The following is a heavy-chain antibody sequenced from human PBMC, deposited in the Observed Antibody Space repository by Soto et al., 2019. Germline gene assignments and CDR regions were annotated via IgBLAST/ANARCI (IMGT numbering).Heavy chain of an antibody. Sequence: SETLSLTCAVSSGSISSSNWWSWVRQPPGKGLEWIGEIYHSGSTNYNPSLKSRVTISVDKSKNQFYLKLSSVTAADTAVYYCARADTYYYDYAFDIWGQGTMVTVSS. CDR1: SGSISSSNW. CDR3: ARADTYYYDYAFDI. V-gene: IGHV4-4*02. D-gene: IGHD3-22*01. CDR2: IYHSGST. J-gene: IGHJ3*02.